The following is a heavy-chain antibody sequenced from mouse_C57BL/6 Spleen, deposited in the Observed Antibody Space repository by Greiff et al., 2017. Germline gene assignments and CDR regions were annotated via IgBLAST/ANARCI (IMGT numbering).Heavy chain of an antibody. V-gene: IGHV1-81*01. D-gene: IGHD2-4*01. CDR3: ARRIYYDYGGAMDY. J-gene: IGHJ4*01. CDR1: GYTFTSYG. CDR2: IYPRSGNT. Sequence: QVQLQQSGAELARPGASVKLSCKASGYTFTSYGISWVKQRTGQGLEWIGEIYPRSGNTYYNEKFKGKATLTVDKSSSTAYMELRSLTSEDSAVYFCARRIYYDYGGAMDYWGQGTSVTVSS.